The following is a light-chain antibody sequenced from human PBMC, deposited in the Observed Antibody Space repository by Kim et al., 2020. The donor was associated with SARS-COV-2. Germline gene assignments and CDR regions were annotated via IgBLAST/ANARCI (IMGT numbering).Light chain of an antibody. CDR2: GES. V-gene: IGKV3-15*01. J-gene: IGKJ2*01. CDR1: QSVSSN. CDR3: QQYNNWAPYT. Sequence: EIVMTQSPATLSVSPGERATLSCRASQSVSSNLAWYQQKPGQAPRLLIYGESTRATGITARFSGSGSGTEFTLTISSLQSEDFAVYYCQQYNNWAPYTFGQGTKLEI.